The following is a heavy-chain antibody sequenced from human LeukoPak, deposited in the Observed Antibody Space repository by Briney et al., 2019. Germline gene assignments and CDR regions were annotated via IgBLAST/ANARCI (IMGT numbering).Heavy chain of an antibody. V-gene: IGHV3-53*01. J-gene: IGHJ4*02. CDR2: IYSGGST. CDR3: ARGASGWYPSYFDY. D-gene: IGHD6-19*01. CDR1: GFTVSSNY. Sequence: GGSLRLSCAASGFTVSSNYMSWVRQAPGKGLEWVSVIYSGGSTYYADSVKGRFTISRDNSKDTLYLQMNSLRAEDTAVYYCARGASGWYPSYFDYWGQGTLVTVSS.